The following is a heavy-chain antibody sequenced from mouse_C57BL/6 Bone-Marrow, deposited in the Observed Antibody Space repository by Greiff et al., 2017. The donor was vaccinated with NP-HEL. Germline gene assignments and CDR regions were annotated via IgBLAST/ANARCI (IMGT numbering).Heavy chain of an antibody. D-gene: IGHD2-5*01. CDR1: GFTFSSYG. J-gene: IGHJ2*01. Sequence: DVKLVESGGDLVKPGGSLKLSCEASGFTFSSYGMSWVRQTPDKRLEWVATISSGGSYTYYPDSVKGRFTISRDNAKNTLYLQMSSLKSEDTAMYYCARHYYSNYFDYWGQGTTLTVSS. CDR3: ARHYYSNYFDY. CDR2: ISSGGSYT. V-gene: IGHV5-6*02.